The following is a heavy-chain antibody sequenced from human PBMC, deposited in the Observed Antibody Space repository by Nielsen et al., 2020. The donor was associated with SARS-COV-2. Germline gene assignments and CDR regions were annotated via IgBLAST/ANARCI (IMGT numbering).Heavy chain of an antibody. CDR3: AREGQGGAIYFDY. J-gene: IGHJ4*02. Sequence: GESLKISCAASGFTFSSYAMSWVRQAPGKGLEWVSAISGSGGSTYYADSVKGRFTISRDNSKNTLYLQMNSLRAEDTAVYYCAREGQGGAIYFDYWGQGTLVTVSS. D-gene: IGHD3-16*01. CDR1: GFTFSSYA. V-gene: IGHV3-23*01. CDR2: ISGSGGST.